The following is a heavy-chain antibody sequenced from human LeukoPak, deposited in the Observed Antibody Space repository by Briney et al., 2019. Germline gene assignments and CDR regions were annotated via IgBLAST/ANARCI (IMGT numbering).Heavy chain of an antibody. Sequence: ASVKVSCKASGYTFTDYYMHWVRQAPGQGLEWMGWINPNSGGTNYAQKFQGRVTMTRDTSISTAYMELSRLRSDDTAVYYCARGRYSSSWTLYYYYYYMDVWGKGTTVTVSS. D-gene: IGHD6-13*01. J-gene: IGHJ6*03. CDR3: ARGRYSSSWTLYYYYYYMDV. CDR1: GYTFTDYY. CDR2: INPNSGGT. V-gene: IGHV1-2*02.